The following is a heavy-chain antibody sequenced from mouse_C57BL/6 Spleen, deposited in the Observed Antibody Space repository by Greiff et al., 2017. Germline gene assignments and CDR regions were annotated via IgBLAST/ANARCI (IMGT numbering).Heavy chain of an antibody. CDR1: GYTFTDYY. D-gene: IGHD2-2*01. CDR2: IYPGSGNT. J-gene: IGHJ2*01. V-gene: IGHV1-76*01. CDR3: ARCSIYYGLYYFDY. Sequence: VQLQQSGAELVRPGASVKLSCKASGYTFTDYYINWVKQRPGQGLEWIARIYPGSGNTYYNAKFKGKATLTAEKSSSTAYMQLSSLTSEDSAVYFCARCSIYYGLYYFDYWGQGTTLTVSS.